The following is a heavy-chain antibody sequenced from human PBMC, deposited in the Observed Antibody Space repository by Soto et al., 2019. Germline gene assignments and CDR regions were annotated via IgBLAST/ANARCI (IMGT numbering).Heavy chain of an antibody. V-gene: IGHV3-23*01. CDR3: AKDPCSSTSCYTFDY. CDR2: ISGSGGST. J-gene: IGHJ4*02. CDR1: GFTFSDYY. D-gene: IGHD2-2*02. Sequence: SGGSLRLSCAASGFTFSDYYMSWIRQAPGKGLEWVSAISGSGGSTYYADSVKGRFTISRDNSKNTLYLQMNSLRAEDTAVYYCAKDPCSSTSCYTFDYWGQGTLVTVPS.